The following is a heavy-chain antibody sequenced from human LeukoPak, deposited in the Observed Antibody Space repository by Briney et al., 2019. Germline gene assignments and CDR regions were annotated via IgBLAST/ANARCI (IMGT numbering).Heavy chain of an antibody. CDR2: IKQDGSEK. V-gene: IGHV3-7*01. CDR1: GFTFSSYW. CDR3: AREKDVLRFLEWLFGFDY. D-gene: IGHD3-3*01. Sequence: PGASLRLSCAASGFTFSSYWMSWVRQAPGKGLEWVANIKQDGSEKYYVDSVKGRFTISRDNAKNSLYLQMNSLRAEDTAVYYCAREKDVLRFLEWLFGFDYWGQGTLVTVSS. J-gene: IGHJ4*02.